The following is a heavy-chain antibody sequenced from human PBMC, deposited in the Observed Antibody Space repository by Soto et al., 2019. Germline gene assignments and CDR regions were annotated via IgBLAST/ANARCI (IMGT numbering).Heavy chain of an antibody. J-gene: IGHJ6*02. CDR2: IYPGDSDT. V-gene: IGHV5-51*01. Sequence: HGESLKISCKGSGYSFTSYWIGWVRQMPGKGLEWMGIIYPGDSDTRYSPSFQGQVTISADKSISTAYLQWSSLKASDTAMYYCARDRSPKRGIVVVPAFGMDVWGQGTTVTVSS. CDR3: ARDRSPKRGIVVVPAFGMDV. D-gene: IGHD2-2*01. CDR1: GYSFTSYW.